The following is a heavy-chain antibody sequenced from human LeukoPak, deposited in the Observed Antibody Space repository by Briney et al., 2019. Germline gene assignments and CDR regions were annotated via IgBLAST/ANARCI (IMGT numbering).Heavy chain of an antibody. CDR1: GYTFTSYG. V-gene: IGHV1-18*01. Sequence: GASVKVSCKASGYTFTSYGISWVSQAPGQGLEWMGWISAYNGNTNYAQKLQGRVTMTTDTSTSTAHMELRSLRSDDTAVYYCARDVSGYSSAWENWGQGTLVTVSS. CDR2: ISAYNGNT. CDR3: ARDVSGYSSAWEN. J-gene: IGHJ4*02. D-gene: IGHD6-19*01.